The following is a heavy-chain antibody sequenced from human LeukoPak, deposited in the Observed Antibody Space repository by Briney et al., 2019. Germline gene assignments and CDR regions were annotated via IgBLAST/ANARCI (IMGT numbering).Heavy chain of an antibody. D-gene: IGHD1-7*01. CDR2: FDPEDGET. V-gene: IGHV1-24*01. J-gene: IGHJ3*02. Sequence: GASVKVSCKASGYTFTSYGISWVRQAPGKGLEWMGGFDPEDGETIYAQKFQGRVAMTEDTSTDTAYMKLSSLRSEDTAVYYCATASTEELRWVFGAFGIWGQGTMVTVSS. CDR1: GYTFTSYG. CDR3: ATASTEELRWVFGAFGI.